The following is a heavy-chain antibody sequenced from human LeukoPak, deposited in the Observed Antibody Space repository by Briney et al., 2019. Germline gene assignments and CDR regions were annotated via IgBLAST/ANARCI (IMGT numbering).Heavy chain of an antibody. J-gene: IGHJ4*02. V-gene: IGHV4-34*01. CDR2: INQSGSA. CDR3: ARANNVVRAPLFFDY. D-gene: IGHD3-10*01. CDR1: GGSFSAYY. Sequence: KSSETLSLTCAVYGGSFSAYYWSWIRQTPGKGLEWIGEINQSGSANHNPSLKSRVTISVDTSKNQFSLKLSSVTAADTAVYYCARANNVVRAPLFFDYWGQGTLVTVSS.